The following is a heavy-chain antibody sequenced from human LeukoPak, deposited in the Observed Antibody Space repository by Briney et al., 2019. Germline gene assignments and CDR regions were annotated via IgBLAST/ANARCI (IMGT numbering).Heavy chain of an antibody. V-gene: IGHV3-64*01. Sequence: GGSLRLSCAASGFTFSTYGMHWVRQAPGKGLEYVSGIGPDGGTTYYAKSVKGRFTISRDNSKNMVYLQMGSLRADDMAVYYCARGAQLTDYWGQGTLVTVSS. CDR1: GFTFSTYG. D-gene: IGHD6-13*01. J-gene: IGHJ4*02. CDR2: IGPDGGTT. CDR3: ARGAQLTDY.